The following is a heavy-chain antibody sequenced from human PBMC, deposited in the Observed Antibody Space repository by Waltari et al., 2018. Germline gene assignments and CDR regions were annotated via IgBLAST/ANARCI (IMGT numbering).Heavy chain of an antibody. J-gene: IGHJ5*02. CDR1: GGTFSSYA. V-gene: IGHV1-69*13. D-gene: IGHD3-10*01. CDR2: IIPIFGTA. Sequence: QVQLVQSGAEVKKPGSSVKVSCKASGGTFSSYALSWVRQAPGQGLEWMGGIIPIFGTANYAQKFQGRVTITADESTSTAYMELSSLRSEDTAVYYCARAHLLLWFRELLPNWFDPWGQGTLVTVSS. CDR3: ARAHLLLWFRELLPNWFDP.